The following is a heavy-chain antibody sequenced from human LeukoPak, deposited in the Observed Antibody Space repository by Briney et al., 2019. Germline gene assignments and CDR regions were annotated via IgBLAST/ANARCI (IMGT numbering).Heavy chain of an antibody. CDR3: ARRHSYFGSGSYYNPDWCFDL. J-gene: IGHJ2*01. CDR1: GYRFTSYW. D-gene: IGHD3-10*01. CDR2: IYPGDSDT. Sequence: GESLKISCKGSGYRFTSYWIGWVRQMPGKGLEWMGIIYPGDSDTRYSPSFQGQVTISADKSISTAYLQWSSLKASDTVMYYCARRHSYFGSGSYYNPDWCFDLWGRGTLVTVSS. V-gene: IGHV5-51*01.